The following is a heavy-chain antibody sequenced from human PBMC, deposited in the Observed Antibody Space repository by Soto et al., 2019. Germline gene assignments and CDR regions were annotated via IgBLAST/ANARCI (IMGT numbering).Heavy chain of an antibody. CDR3: ARDLLASFGVVSGFEGTYFDS. Sequence: GGSLRLSCAASGFSFSSYSINWVRQAPGKGLEWVSYISSSSSAIYYADSVKGRFTISRDNAKNSLYLQMNSLRAEDTAVYFCARDLLASFGVVSGFEGTYFDSWGQGTVVTVSS. D-gene: IGHD3-3*01. CDR1: GFSFSSYS. V-gene: IGHV3-48*01. J-gene: IGHJ4*02. CDR2: ISSSSSAI.